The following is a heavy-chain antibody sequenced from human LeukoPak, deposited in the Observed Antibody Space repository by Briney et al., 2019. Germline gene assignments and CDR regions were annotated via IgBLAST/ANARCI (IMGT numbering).Heavy chain of an antibody. CDR2: IKQDGSEE. J-gene: IGHJ4*02. CDR3: ARGTETYYDFWTGYGYFDY. V-gene: IGHV3-7*01. Sequence: PGGSLRLSCAASGFTFSSYWMSWVRQAPGKGLEWVANIKQDGSEEYYVDSVKGRFTISRDNAKNSLYLQMNSLRAEDTAVYYCARGTETYYDFWTGYGYFDYWGQGTLVTVSS. CDR1: GFTFSSYW. D-gene: IGHD3-3*01.